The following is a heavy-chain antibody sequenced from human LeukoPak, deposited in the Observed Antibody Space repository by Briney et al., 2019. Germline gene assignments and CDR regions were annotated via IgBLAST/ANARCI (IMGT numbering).Heavy chain of an antibody. Sequence: ASVKVSCKASGGTFSSYAISWVRQAPGQGLEWMGGIIPIFGTANYAQKFQGRVTITADESTSTAYMELSSLRSEDTAVYYCARGYGYNREDAFDIWGQGTMVTVSS. D-gene: IGHD5-24*01. CDR2: IIPIFGTA. CDR1: GGTFSSYA. V-gene: IGHV1-69*13. CDR3: ARGYGYNREDAFDI. J-gene: IGHJ3*02.